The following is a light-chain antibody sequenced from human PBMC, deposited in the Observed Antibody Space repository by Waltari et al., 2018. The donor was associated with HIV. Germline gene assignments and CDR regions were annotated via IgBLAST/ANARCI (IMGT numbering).Light chain of an antibody. V-gene: IGKV3-15*01. J-gene: IGKJ2*01. Sequence: ERVLTQSPVTLFVSPGERATLSCTASQNIGNNLAWYQYKPGQAPRLLLYGASTRATGIPARFSGGGSATEFTLTIDNLQSADSAFYYCQHYNTWPYTFGRGTKLAI. CDR3: QHYNTWPYT. CDR2: GAS. CDR1: QNIGNN.